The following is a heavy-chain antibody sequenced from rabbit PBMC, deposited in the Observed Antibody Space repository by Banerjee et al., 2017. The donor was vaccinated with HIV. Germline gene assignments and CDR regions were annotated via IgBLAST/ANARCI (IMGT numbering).Heavy chain of an antibody. V-gene: IGHV1S45*01. CDR3: AREVMTFRYLNL. J-gene: IGHJ4*01. CDR2: IYIGTTYSA. Sequence: QEQLVESGGGLVQPEGSLTLTCTASGFSFSSSDWICWVRQAPGKGLEWIGCIYIGTTYSAAYASWAKGRFTITKTSSTTVTLQMTSLTAADTATYFCAREVMTFRYLNLWGPGTLVTVS. D-gene: IGHD2-1*01. CDR1: GFSFSSSDW.